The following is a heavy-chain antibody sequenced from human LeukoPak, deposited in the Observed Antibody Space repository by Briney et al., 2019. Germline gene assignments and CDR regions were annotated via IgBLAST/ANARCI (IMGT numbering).Heavy chain of an antibody. CDR3: ARDSYRYDFWSGYFGY. J-gene: IGHJ4*02. V-gene: IGHV3-66*01. CDR2: IYSGGST. D-gene: IGHD3-3*01. Sequence: GGSLRLSCAASGFTVSSNYMSWVRQAPGKGLEWVSDIYSGGSTYYADSVKGRFTISRDNSKNTLYLQMNSLRAEDTAVYYCARDSYRYDFWSGYFGYWGQGTLVTVSS. CDR1: GFTVSSNY.